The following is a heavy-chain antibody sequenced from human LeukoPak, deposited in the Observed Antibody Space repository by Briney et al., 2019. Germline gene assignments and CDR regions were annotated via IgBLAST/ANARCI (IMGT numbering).Heavy chain of an antibody. J-gene: IGHJ4*02. V-gene: IGHV3-30*18. CDR2: ISYDGSNK. CDR1: GFTFSSYG. D-gene: IGHD5-12*01. Sequence: GGSLRLSCAASGFTFSSYGMHWVLQAPGKGLEWVAVISYDGSNKYYADSVKGRFTISRDNSKNTLYLQMNSLRAEDTAVYYCAKQGDSGYAPGWGQGTLVTVSS. CDR3: AKQGDSGYAPG.